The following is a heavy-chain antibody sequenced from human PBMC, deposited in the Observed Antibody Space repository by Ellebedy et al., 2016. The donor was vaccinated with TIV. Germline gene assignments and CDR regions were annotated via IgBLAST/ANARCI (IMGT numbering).Heavy chain of an antibody. Sequence: GGSLRLSCAASGFTFSSHAMSWVRQTPGKGLEWAAAIGGSGGGTYYADSVKGRFTISRDNSKDTLYLQMSSLRAEDTAIYYCAKGTYYYAPGTYFAFDSWGQGTPVTVSS. CDR2: IGGSGGGT. CDR3: AKGTYYYAPGTYFAFDS. J-gene: IGHJ5*01. D-gene: IGHD3-10*01. CDR1: GFTFSSHA. V-gene: IGHV3-23*01.